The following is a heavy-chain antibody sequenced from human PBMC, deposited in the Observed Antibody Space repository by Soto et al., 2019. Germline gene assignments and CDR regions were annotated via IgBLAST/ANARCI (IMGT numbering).Heavy chain of an antibody. V-gene: IGHV4-30-2*01. J-gene: IGHJ4*02. D-gene: IGHD5-18*01. CDR3: ARGGRGYSYSFDY. Sequence: QLQLQEPGSGLVKPSQTLSLTCAVSGGSISSGGYSWSWIRQPPGKGLEWIGYIYHSGSTYYNPSLKSRVTISVDRSKNQFSLKLSSVTAADTAVYYCARGGRGYSYSFDYWGQGTLVTVSS. CDR1: GGSISSGGYS. CDR2: IYHSGST.